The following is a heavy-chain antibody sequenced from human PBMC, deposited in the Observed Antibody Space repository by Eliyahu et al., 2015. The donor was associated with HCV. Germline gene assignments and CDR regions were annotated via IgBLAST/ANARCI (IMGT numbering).Heavy chain of an antibody. Sequence: QITLKESGPMLVKPTQTLTLTXAFSGFSLNTTGXGVAWIRQXPGKALEWLALLYWDDDKRYSPSLSGRLAISRDTSKNHVVLRMTNMDPADTATYFCAHRLVPSRXWFDPWGQGILVTVSS. CDR3: AHRLVPSRXWFDP. V-gene: IGHV2-5*02. CDR1: GFSLNTTGXG. CDR2: LYWDDDK. D-gene: IGHD4/OR15-4a*01. J-gene: IGHJ5*02.